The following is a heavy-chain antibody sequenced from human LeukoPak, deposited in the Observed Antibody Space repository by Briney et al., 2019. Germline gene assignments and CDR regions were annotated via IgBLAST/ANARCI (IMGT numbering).Heavy chain of an antibody. CDR1: GGSFSGYY. Sequence: SETLSLTCAVYGGSFSGYYWSWIRQPPGKGLEWIGEINHSGSTNYNPSLKSRVTISVDTSKNQFSLKLSSVTAADTAVYYCARRRYYSSTSCYTTYFDYWGQGTLVTVSS. CDR2: INHSGST. V-gene: IGHV4-34*01. D-gene: IGHD2-2*02. CDR3: ARRRYYSSTSCYTTYFDY. J-gene: IGHJ4*02.